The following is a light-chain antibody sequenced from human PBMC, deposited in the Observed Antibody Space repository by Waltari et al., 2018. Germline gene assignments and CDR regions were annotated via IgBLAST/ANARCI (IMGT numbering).Light chain of an antibody. V-gene: IGLV2-14*03. J-gene: IGLJ2*01. CDR1: SSDVGGYNY. Sequence: QSALTQPASVSGSPGPSITISCTGTSSDVGGYNYVSWYQKHPGKAPKLLIYDVSNRPSGVSNRFSASKSGNTASLIISGLQAEDEADYYCSSYTSSTTLLLIFGGGTKLTVL. CDR2: DVS. CDR3: SSYTSSTTLLLI.